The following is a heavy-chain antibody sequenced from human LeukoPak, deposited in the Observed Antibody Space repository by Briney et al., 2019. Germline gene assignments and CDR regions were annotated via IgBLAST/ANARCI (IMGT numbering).Heavy chain of an antibody. CDR3: ARDPCCSSTSCHPGKNWFDP. D-gene: IGHD2-2*01. V-gene: IGHV3-30-3*01. CDR2: ISYDGSNK. CDR1: GFIFSSYA. Sequence: PGGSLRLSCAASGFIFSSYAMHWVRQAPGKGLEWVAVISYDGSNKYYADSVKGRFTISRDNSKNTLYLQMNSLRAEDTAVYYCARDPCCSSTSCHPGKNWFDPWGQGTLVTVSS. J-gene: IGHJ5*02.